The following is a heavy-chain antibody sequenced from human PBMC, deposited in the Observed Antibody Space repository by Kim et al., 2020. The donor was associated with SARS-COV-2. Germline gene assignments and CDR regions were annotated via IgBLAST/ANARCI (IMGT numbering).Heavy chain of an antibody. V-gene: IGHV3-23*03. CDR2: IYSGGSST. CDR3: AKYYYDSTTKGYFDY. D-gene: IGHD3-22*01. J-gene: IGHJ4*02. Sequence: GGSLRLSCAASGFTFSSYAMSWVRQAPGKGLEWVSVIYSGGSSTYYADSVKGRFTISRDNSKNTLYLQMNSLRAEDTAVYYCAKYYYDSTTKGYFDYWGQGTLVTVSS. CDR1: GFTFSSYA.